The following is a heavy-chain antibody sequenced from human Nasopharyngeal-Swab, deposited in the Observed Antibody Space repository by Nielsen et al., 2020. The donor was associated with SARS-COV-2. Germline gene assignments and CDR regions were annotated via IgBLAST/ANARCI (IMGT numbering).Heavy chain of an antibody. CDR1: GFTFSDYY. CDR2: ISTSGRST. CDR3: ARVFLEWLLYRYTYGMDV. V-gene: IGHV3-11*04. Sequence: GGSLRLSCAASGFTFSDYYMAWIRQAPGKGLEWVSYISTSGRSTDSADSVKGRFTISRDNAKNSLYLQMNSLRAEDTAVYYCARVFLEWLLYRYTYGMDVWGQGTTVTVSS. D-gene: IGHD3-3*01. J-gene: IGHJ6*02.